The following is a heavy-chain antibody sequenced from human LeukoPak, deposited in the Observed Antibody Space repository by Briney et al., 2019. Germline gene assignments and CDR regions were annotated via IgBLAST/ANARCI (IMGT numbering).Heavy chain of an antibody. J-gene: IGHJ5*02. D-gene: IGHD5-24*01. CDR3: ARDRRDGYNSNWFDP. CDR1: GGSISSYY. CDR2: INHSGST. Sequence: SETLSLTCTVPGGSISSYYWSWIRQPPGKGLEWIGEINHSGSTNYNPSLKSRVTISVDTSKNQFSLKLSSVTAADTAVYYCARDRRDGYNSNWFDPWGQGTLVTVSS. V-gene: IGHV4-34*01.